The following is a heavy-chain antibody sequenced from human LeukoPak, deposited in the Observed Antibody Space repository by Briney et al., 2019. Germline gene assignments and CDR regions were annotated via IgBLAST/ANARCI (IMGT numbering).Heavy chain of an antibody. CDR1: GFTFSSYG. D-gene: IGHD1-26*01. Sequence: GGTLRLSCAASGFTFSSYGMSWVRQAPGKGLEWVSAISGIGGSTYYADSVKGRFTISRDNSKNTLYLQMNSLRAEDTAVYYCAKASGVGATSYNNYWGQGTLVTVSS. CDR2: ISGIGGST. J-gene: IGHJ4*02. CDR3: AKASGVGATSYNNY. V-gene: IGHV3-23*01.